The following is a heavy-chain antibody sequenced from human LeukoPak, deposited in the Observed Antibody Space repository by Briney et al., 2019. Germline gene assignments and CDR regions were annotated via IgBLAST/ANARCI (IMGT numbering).Heavy chain of an antibody. CDR1: GCTFTSYD. Sequence: ASVKVSCKASGCTFTSYDINWVRQATGQGLEWMGWMNPNSGNTGYAQKFQGRVTMTRNTSISTAYMELSSLRSEDTAVYYCARGPQIQLWLQHFDYWGQGTLVTVSS. D-gene: IGHD5-18*01. CDR3: ARGPQIQLWLQHFDY. CDR2: MNPNSGNT. V-gene: IGHV1-8*01. J-gene: IGHJ4*02.